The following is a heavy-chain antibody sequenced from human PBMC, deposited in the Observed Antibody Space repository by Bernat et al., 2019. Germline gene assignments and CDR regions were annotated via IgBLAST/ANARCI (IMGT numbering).Heavy chain of an antibody. CDR2: IWYDGSNK. Sequence: QVQLVESGGGVVQPGRSLRLSCAASGFTFSSYGMHWVRQAPGKGLEWVAVIWYDGSNKYYADSVKGRFTISRDNSKNTLYLQMNSLRAEDTAVYYCARDGSGGGSSNWGYFDYWGQGTLVTVSS. D-gene: IGHD2-15*01. CDR1: GFTFSSYG. CDR3: ARDGSGGGSSNWGYFDY. V-gene: IGHV3-33*01. J-gene: IGHJ4*02.